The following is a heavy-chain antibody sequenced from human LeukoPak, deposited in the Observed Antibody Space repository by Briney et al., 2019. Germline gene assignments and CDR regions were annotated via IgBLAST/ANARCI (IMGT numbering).Heavy chain of an antibody. V-gene: IGHV4-34*11. CDR2: IFYRGST. J-gene: IGHJ3*02. CDR1: GGSFSGYY. CDR3: ARDRRLQGLSAFDI. Sequence: SETLSLTCAVYGGSFSGYYWSWIRQPPGKGLEWIGYIFYRGSTYYNLSLKSRVTISVDTSKNQFSLNLRSVTAADTAVYYCARDRRLQGLSAFDIWGQGTMVTVSS. D-gene: IGHD5-24*01.